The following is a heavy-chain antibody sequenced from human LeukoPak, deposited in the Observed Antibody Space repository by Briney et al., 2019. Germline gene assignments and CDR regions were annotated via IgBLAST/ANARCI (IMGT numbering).Heavy chain of an antibody. Sequence: ASVKVSCKVSGDTLTELSMHWVRQAPGKGLEWMGGFDPEDGETIYAQKFQGRVTMTRDMSTSTVYMELSSLRSEDTAVYYCARASGDSSGWSNAFDIWGQGTMVTVSS. D-gene: IGHD6-19*01. V-gene: IGHV1-24*01. J-gene: IGHJ3*02. CDR3: ARASGDSSGWSNAFDI. CDR2: FDPEDGET. CDR1: GDTLTELS.